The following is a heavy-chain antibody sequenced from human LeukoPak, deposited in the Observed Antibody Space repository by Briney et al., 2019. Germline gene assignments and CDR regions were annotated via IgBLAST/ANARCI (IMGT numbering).Heavy chain of an antibody. V-gene: IGHV1-2*02. D-gene: IGHD5-12*01. CDR2: INPNSGDT. J-gene: IGHJ4*02. CDR1: GYTFTSYG. Sequence: ASVKVSCKASGYTFTSYGISWVRQAPGQGLEWMGWINPNSGDTNYAQKFQGRLTMTRDTSISTASMELSRLRSDDTAVYYCARGGANSGYDTLDYWAREPWSPSPQ. CDR3: ARGGANSGYDTLDY.